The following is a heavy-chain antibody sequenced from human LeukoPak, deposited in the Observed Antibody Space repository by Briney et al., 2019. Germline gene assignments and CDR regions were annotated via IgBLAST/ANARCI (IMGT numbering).Heavy chain of an antibody. J-gene: IGHJ3*02. D-gene: IGHD2-15*01. CDR2: IYYSGYT. CDR1: GGSITNYY. Sequence: SETLSLTCTVSGGSITNYYWSGIRQPPGKGLEWIGFIYYSGYTNYKPSLKSRVILSVDTSKNQFSLKLSSVTAADTAVYYCARAEYCSGGSCYSFRAFDIWGQGTMVTVSS. V-gene: IGHV4-59*12. CDR3: ARAEYCSGGSCYSFRAFDI.